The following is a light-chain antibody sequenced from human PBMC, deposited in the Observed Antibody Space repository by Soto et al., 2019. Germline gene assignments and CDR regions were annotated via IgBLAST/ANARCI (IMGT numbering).Light chain of an antibody. CDR3: SSYTVNTPCV. J-gene: IGLJ1*01. CDR1: SSDVGGYNY. CDR2: EVS. V-gene: IGLV2-14*01. Sequence: QSVLTQPASVSGSPGQSITISCTGTSSDVGGYNYVSWYQQHPDKAPKLVISEVSNRPSGVSNRFSGSKSGNTASLTISGLQTEDEADYYCSSYTVNTPCVFGTGTKVTVL.